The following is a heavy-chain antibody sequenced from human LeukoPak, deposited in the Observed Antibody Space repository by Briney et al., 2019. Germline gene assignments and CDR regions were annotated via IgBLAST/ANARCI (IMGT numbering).Heavy chain of an antibody. CDR1: GGSISSSSYY. V-gene: IGHV4-61*02. J-gene: IGHJ4*02. Sequence: PSETLSLTCTVSGGSISSSSYYWSWIRQPAGKELEWIGRIYTSGSTNYNPSLKSRVTISVDTSKNQFSLKLSSVTAADTAVYYCARGPVFFDYWGQGTLVTVSS. CDR2: IYTSGST. CDR3: ARGPVFFDY. D-gene: IGHD1-14*01.